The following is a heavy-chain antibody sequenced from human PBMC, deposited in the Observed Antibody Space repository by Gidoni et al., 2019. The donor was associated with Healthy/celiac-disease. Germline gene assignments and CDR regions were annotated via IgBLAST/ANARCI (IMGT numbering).Heavy chain of an antibody. CDR2: ISYDGSNK. J-gene: IGHJ4*02. CDR3: ARDPPYYYDSSGYYLMDFDY. D-gene: IGHD3-22*01. V-gene: IGHV3-30-3*01. Sequence: QVQLVESGGGVVQPGRSLRLSCAAAGFTFSSSAMHWVRQAPGKGLEWVAVISYDGSNKYYAESVKGRFTISRDNSKNTLYLQMNSLRAEDTAVYYCARDPPYYYDSSGYYLMDFDYWGQGTLVTVSS. CDR1: GFTFSSSA.